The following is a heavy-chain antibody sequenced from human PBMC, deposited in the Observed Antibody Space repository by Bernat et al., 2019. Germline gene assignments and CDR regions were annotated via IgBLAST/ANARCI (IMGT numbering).Heavy chain of an antibody. J-gene: IGHJ2*01. D-gene: IGHD7-27*01. CDR1: GFTFDDYA. V-gene: IGHV3-9*01. CDR2: ISWNSGSI. Sequence: EVQLVESGGGLVQPGRSLRLSCAASGFTFDDYAMHWVRQAPGKGLEWVSGISWNSGSIGYADSVKGRFTISRDNAKNSLYLQMNSLRVEDTAVYSCARGPGQNCYFDLWGRGTLVTVSS. CDR3: ARGPGQNCYFDL.